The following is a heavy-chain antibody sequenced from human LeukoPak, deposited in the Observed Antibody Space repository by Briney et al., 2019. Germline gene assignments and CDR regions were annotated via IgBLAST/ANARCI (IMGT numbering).Heavy chain of an antibody. CDR1: GFTFSSYS. CDR3: AKMREINYYDSSDRAFDI. V-gene: IGHV3-21*04. CDR2: ISSSSSYI. Sequence: PGGSLRLSCAASGFTFSSYSMNWVRQAPGKGLEWVSSISSSSSYIYYADSVKGRFTTSRDNAKNSLYLQMNSLRAEDTAVYYCAKMREINYYDSSDRAFDIWGQGTMVTVSS. J-gene: IGHJ3*02. D-gene: IGHD3-22*01.